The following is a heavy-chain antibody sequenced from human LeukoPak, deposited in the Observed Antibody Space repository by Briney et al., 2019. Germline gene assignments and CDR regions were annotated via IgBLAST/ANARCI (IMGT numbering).Heavy chain of an antibody. CDR3: ARSITGTCFDY. V-gene: IGHV3-53*04. CDR2: ICSGGST. J-gene: IGHJ4*02. CDR1: GFTVSSNY. Sequence: GGSLRLSGVASGFTVSSNYMSWVRQAPGKGLEWVSVICSGGSTYYADSVKGRFTISRQNSKNTLYLQMYSLRAEDTAVYYCARSITGTCFDYWGQGILVTVSS. D-gene: IGHD1-7*01.